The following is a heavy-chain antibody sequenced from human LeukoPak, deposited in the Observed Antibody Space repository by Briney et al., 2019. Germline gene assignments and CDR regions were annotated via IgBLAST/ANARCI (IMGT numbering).Heavy chain of an antibody. J-gene: IGHJ4*02. V-gene: IGHV4-34*01. Sequence: SSETLSLTCAVYGGSFSGYYWSWIRQPPGKGLEWIGEINHSGSTNYNPSLKSRVTISLDTSKNQFSLKLSSVTAADTAVYYCARGQGTVTTHWGQGTLVTVSS. D-gene: IGHD4-17*01. CDR1: GGSFSGYY. CDR2: INHSGST. CDR3: ARGQGTVTTH.